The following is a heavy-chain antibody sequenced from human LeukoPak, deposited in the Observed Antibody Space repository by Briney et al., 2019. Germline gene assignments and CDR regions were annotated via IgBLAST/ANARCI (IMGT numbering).Heavy chain of an antibody. J-gene: IGHJ4*02. D-gene: IGHD6-13*01. CDR3: ARGTLKAAATDFDY. CDR1: GFTFSSYA. Sequence: PGGSLRLSCAASGFTFSSYAMGWVRQAPGKGLEWVSGINWNGGSTGYADSVKGRFTISRDNAKNSLYLQMNSLRAEDTALYYCARGTLKAAATDFDYWGQGTLVTVSS. CDR2: INWNGGST. V-gene: IGHV3-20*04.